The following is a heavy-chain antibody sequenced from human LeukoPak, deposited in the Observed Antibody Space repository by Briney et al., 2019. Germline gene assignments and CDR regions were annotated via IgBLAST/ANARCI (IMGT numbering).Heavy chain of an antibody. CDR2: IHHSGST. V-gene: IGHV4-34*01. J-gene: IGHJ4*02. CDR3: ARARLGRCTNGICRYFDY. Sequence: PSETLSLTCAVHGEPFTGCYWSWIRQSPERGLEWLGEIHHSGSTNYNPSLKRPVTLSVDASRNEVSLKVDSVTAADTAVYFCARARLGRCTNGICRYFDYWGQGSVVTVSS. CDR1: GEPFTGCY. D-gene: IGHD2-8*01.